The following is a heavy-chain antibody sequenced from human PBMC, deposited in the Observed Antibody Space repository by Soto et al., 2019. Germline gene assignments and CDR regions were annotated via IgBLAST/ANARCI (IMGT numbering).Heavy chain of an antibody. CDR3: ARVEATFYDILTGYSPSHGMDV. CDR2: IYYSGST. D-gene: IGHD3-9*01. Sequence: PSETLSLTCTVSGGSISSYYWSWIRQPPGKGLEWIGYIYYSGSTNYNPSLKSRVAISVDTSKNQFSLKLGSVTAADTAVYYCARVEATFYDILTGYSPSHGMDVWGQGTTVTVSS. CDR1: GGSISSYY. J-gene: IGHJ6*02. V-gene: IGHV4-59*01.